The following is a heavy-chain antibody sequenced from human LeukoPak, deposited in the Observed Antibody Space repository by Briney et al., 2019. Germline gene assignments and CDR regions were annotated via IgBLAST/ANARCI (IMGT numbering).Heavy chain of an antibody. D-gene: IGHD6-19*01. V-gene: IGHV3-49*03. CDR1: GFTFGDYA. Sequence: GGSLRLSCTASGFTFGDYAMSWFRQAPGKGLEWVGFIRSKAYGGTTEYAASVKGRFTISRDDSKSIAYLQMNSLRAEDTAVYYCARDPSFDSSGWRTRFDYWGQGTLVTVSS. J-gene: IGHJ4*02. CDR2: IRSKAYGGTT. CDR3: ARDPSFDSSGWRTRFDY.